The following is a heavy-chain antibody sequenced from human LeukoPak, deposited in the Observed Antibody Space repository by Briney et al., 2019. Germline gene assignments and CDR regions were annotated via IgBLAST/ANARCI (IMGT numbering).Heavy chain of an antibody. Sequence: QSGGSLRLSCAASGFTFSSYGMHWVRQAPGKGLEWVAVIWYDGSNKYYADSVKGRFTISRDNSKNTLYLQMNSLRAEDTAVYYCALSSGRLRAFDIWGQGTMVTVSS. D-gene: IGHD6-19*01. CDR3: ALSSGRLRAFDI. CDR2: IWYDGSNK. CDR1: GFTFSSYG. J-gene: IGHJ3*02. V-gene: IGHV3-33*01.